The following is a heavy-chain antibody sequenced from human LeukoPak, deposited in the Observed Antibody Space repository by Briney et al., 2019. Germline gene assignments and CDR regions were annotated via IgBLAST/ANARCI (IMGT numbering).Heavy chain of an antibody. J-gene: IGHJ4*02. CDR2: ISSSDSTV. CDR3: ARRPDGYAYGLDY. CDR1: GFTFSDYY. D-gene: IGHD5-18*01. V-gene: IGHV3-11*01. Sequence: GGSLRLSCSASGFTFSDYYMRWVRQTPGKGLEWLSYISSSDSTVYYVDAVKGRFTVSRDNAKNSLYLQMSSLRPEDTAVYYCARRPDGYAYGLDYWGQGTLVTVSS.